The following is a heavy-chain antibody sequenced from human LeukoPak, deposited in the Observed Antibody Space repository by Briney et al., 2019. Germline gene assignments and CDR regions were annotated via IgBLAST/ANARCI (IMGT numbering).Heavy chain of an antibody. D-gene: IGHD1-26*01. CDR1: GGSFSGYY. V-gene: IGHV4-34*01. J-gene: IGHJ4*02. CDR2: INHSGST. CDR3: AVSGSYAFVY. Sequence: SETLSLTCAVYGGSFSGYYWSWIRQPPGKGLEWIGEINHSGSTNYNPSLKSRVTISVDTSRNQFSLKLSSVTAADTAVYYCAVSGSYAFVYWGQGTLVTVSS.